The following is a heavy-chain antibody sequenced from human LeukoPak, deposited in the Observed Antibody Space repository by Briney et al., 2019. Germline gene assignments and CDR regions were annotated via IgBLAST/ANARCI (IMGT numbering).Heavy chain of an antibody. CDR2: IYYSGNT. Sequence: TSETLSLTCTVSGGSISGGGYYWSWTRQHPGRGLEWIGYIYYSGNTYYNPSLKSRVTISVDTSKNQYPLKLSSGTAADTAVYYCASVIFWGGYHWLDPWGQGTLVTVAS. CDR1: GGSISGGGYY. J-gene: IGHJ5*02. D-gene: IGHD3-3*01. CDR3: ASVIFWGGYHWLDP. V-gene: IGHV4-31*03.